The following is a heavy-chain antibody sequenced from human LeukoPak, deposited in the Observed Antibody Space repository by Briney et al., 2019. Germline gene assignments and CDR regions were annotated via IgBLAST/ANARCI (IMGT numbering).Heavy chain of an antibody. J-gene: IGHJ6*03. CDR2: FDPEDGET. V-gene: IGHV1-24*01. Sequence: ASVKDSCKVSGYTLTELSMHWVRQAPGKGLEWMGGFDPEDGETIYAQKFRGRVTITADESTSTACMELSSLRSEDTAVYYCARGVYSSSYYMDVWGKGTTVTVSS. CDR3: ARGVYSSSYYMDV. D-gene: IGHD6-19*01. CDR1: GYTLTELS.